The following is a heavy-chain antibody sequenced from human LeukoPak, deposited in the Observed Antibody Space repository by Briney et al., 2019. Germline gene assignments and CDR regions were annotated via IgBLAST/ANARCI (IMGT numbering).Heavy chain of an antibody. Sequence: GRSLRLSCAASGFTFSSYGMHWVRQAPGKGLEWVAVISYDGSSKYYADSVKGRFTISRDNSKNTLYLQMNSLRAEDTAVYYCAKLAYGSGSYLDYWGQGTLVTVSS. CDR2: ISYDGSSK. V-gene: IGHV3-30*18. D-gene: IGHD3-10*01. J-gene: IGHJ4*02. CDR1: GFTFSSYG. CDR3: AKLAYGSGSYLDY.